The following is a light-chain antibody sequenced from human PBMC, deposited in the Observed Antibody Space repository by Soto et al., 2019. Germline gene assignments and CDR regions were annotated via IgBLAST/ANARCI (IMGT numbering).Light chain of an antibody. CDR2: EGS. V-gene: IGLV2-14*02. Sequence: QSALTQPASVSGSPGQSITISCTGTSSDVGSYKFVSWYQQYPGKAPKLMIYEGSKRPSGVSDRFSGSKSGNTASLTISGLQAEDEADYYCSSYTSTSTLWLFGGGTKLTVL. CDR3: SSYTSTSTLWL. CDR1: SSDVGSYKF. J-gene: IGLJ3*02.